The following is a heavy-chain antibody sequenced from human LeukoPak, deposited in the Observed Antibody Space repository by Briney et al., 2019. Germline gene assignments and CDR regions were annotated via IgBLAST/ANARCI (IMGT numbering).Heavy chain of an antibody. D-gene: IGHD3-10*01. Sequence: TGGSLRLSCAASGFSFDDYAMHWVRQAPGKGLEWVSGISWNSGSIGYADSVKGRFTISRDNAKNSLYLQMNSMRAEDTALYYCAKATSGSYVFQIDYWGQGTLVTVSS. CDR2: ISWNSGSI. CDR3: AKATSGSYVFQIDY. CDR1: GFSFDDYA. J-gene: IGHJ4*02. V-gene: IGHV3-9*01.